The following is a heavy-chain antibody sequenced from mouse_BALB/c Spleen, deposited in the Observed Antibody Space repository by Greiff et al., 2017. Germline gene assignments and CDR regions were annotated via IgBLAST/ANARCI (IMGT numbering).Heavy chain of an antibody. V-gene: IGHV3-2*02. CDR2: ISYSGST. CDR1: GYSITSDYA. Sequence: EVKLMESGPGLVKPSQSLSLTCTVTGYSITSDYAWNWIRQFPGNKLEWMGYISYSGSTSYNPSLKSRISITRDTSKNQFFLQLNSVTTEDTATYYCARREGYDGYYRDAMDYWGQGTSVTVSS. CDR3: ARREGYDGYYRDAMDY. D-gene: IGHD2-3*01. J-gene: IGHJ4*01.